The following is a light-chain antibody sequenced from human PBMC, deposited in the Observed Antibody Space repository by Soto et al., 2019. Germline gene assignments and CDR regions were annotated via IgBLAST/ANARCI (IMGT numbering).Light chain of an antibody. CDR3: LLRAVWPHG. CDR2: DAS. V-gene: IGKV3-11*01. CDR1: QRVSSY. Sequence: EIVLTQSPATLSLPPGESDTLSCRASQRVSSYLVWYQQTPGQAPRLLIHDASNRATGIQARFSVSVSGTDCTLTISSLVPEDSADYCCLLRAVWPHGFGQGTKLEIQ. J-gene: IGKJ2*03.